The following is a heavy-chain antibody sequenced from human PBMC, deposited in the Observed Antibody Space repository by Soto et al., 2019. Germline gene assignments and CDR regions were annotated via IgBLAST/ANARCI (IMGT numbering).Heavy chain of an antibody. CDR3: ARDRIAARYGMDV. Sequence: SETLSLTCAVSGGSISSGGYSWSWIRQPPGKGLEWIGYIYHSGSTYYNPSLKSRVTISVDRSKNQFSLKLSSVTAADTAVYYCARDRIAARYGMDVWGQGTTVTSP. CDR2: IYHSGST. CDR1: GGSISSGGYS. D-gene: IGHD6-6*01. J-gene: IGHJ6*02. V-gene: IGHV4-30-2*01.